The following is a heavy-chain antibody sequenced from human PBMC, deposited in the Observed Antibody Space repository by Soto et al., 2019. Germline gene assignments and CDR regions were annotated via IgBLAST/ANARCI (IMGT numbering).Heavy chain of an antibody. CDR3: ARDDYYERNNPLDT. CDR1: GGSINIYY. Sequence: SETLSLTCTVSGGSINIYYWSWIRQAAGKGLEWIGRIYSTGTANYNPSLKSRVTMSVDTYANQISLRLSSVTAADTAVYYCARDDYYERNNPLDTWGRATLVAVSS. D-gene: IGHD3-22*01. J-gene: IGHJ5*02. V-gene: IGHV4-4*07. CDR2: IYSTGTA.